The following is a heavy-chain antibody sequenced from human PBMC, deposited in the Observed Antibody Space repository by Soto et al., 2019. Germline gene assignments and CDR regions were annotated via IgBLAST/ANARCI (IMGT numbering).Heavy chain of an antibody. CDR3: AREKVTSGYPD. Sequence: QVQLVQSGAEVKKPGASVKVSCKASGYTFTRYDINWVRQATGQGLEWMGWMNPNSGNTAYAQKFQGRITMTRNTSIRTAYMELSSLRSEDTAVYYCAREKVTSGYPDWGQGTLVTVSS. CDR1: GYTFTRYD. D-gene: IGHD3-22*01. CDR2: MNPNSGNT. J-gene: IGHJ4*02. V-gene: IGHV1-8*01.